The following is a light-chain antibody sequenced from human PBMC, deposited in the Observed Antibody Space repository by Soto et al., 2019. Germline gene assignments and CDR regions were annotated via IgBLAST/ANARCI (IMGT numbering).Light chain of an antibody. CDR1: QSVSSSY. Sequence: EIVLTQSPGTLSLSPGERATLSCRASQSVSSSYLAWYQQKPGQAPRLLIYGASSRATGIPDRFSGSGSGTDFTLTISRLEAEGFAVYYCQQYGSSTPWTFGQGTKVEIK. CDR3: QQYGSSTPWT. J-gene: IGKJ1*01. V-gene: IGKV3-20*01. CDR2: GAS.